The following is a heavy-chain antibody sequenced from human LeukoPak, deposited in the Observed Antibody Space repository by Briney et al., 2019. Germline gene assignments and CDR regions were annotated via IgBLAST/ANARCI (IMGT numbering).Heavy chain of an antibody. V-gene: IGHV4-59*08. Sequence: SETLSLTCTVSGGSINNYYWSWIRQPPGKGLEWVGYIYYNGGTNYNPSLKSRVTISVDTSKNQFSLKLNSVTAADTAVYYCARQGRYMAAAGYPNFDYWGQGTLVTVSS. CDR2: IYYNGGT. J-gene: IGHJ4*02. CDR1: GGSINNYY. D-gene: IGHD6-13*01. CDR3: ARQGRYMAAAGYPNFDY.